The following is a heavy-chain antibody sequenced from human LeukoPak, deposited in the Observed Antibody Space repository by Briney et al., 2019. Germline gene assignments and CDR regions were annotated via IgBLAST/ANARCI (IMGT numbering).Heavy chain of an antibody. D-gene: IGHD6-13*01. CDR1: GFTFNSYT. CDR3: ARGRLAGYSSSSDFDY. Sequence: GGSLRLSCAASGFTFNSYTMNWVRQAPGKGLEWVSSISSSSSYIYDADSVEGRFTISRDNAKNSLYLQMNSPRAGDTAVYYCARGRLAGYSSSSDFDYWGQGTLVTVSS. CDR2: ISSSSSYI. J-gene: IGHJ4*02. V-gene: IGHV3-21*01.